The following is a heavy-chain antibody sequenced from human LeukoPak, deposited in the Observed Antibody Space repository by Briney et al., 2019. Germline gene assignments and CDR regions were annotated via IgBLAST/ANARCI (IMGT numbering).Heavy chain of an antibody. J-gene: IGHJ4*02. Sequence: ASVKVSCKASGYTFTTYAIHWVRQAPGQRLEWMGLINAADNTKYSQKFQGRVTFTRDTSASTAYMELSSLRSEDTAIYYCAHLLDSGDIRLDFWGQGTLVTVSS. CDR2: INAADNT. D-gene: IGHD4-17*01. CDR1: GYTFTTYA. CDR3: AHLLDSGDIRLDF. V-gene: IGHV1-3*01.